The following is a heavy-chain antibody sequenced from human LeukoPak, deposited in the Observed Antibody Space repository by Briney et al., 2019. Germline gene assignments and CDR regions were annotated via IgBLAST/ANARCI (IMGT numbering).Heavy chain of an antibody. CDR1: GYTFTAYA. CDR2: INTNTGNP. V-gene: IGHV7-4-1*02. D-gene: IGHD3-10*01. J-gene: IGHJ5*02. CDR3: ARSYGSGSYIFWFDP. Sequence: ASVKVSCKASGYTFTAYAMHWVRQAPGQRLEWMGWINTNTGNPTYAQGFTGRFVFSLDTSVSTAYLQISSLKAEDTAVYYCARSYGSGSYIFWFDPWGQGTLVTVSS.